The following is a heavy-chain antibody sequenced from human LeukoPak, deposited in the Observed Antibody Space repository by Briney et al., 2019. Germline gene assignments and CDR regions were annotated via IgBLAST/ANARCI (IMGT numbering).Heavy chain of an antibody. Sequence: GVSLRLSCAASGLTFSDYAMSWARQAPGKGLEWVAVVTSTGASTYYAESVKGRFAVSRDNAKNSLYLQMNSLRAEDTAVYYCARWAPYGSGSYQPNFDYWGQGTLVTVSS. CDR2: VTSTGAST. CDR3: ARWAPYGSGSYQPNFDY. J-gene: IGHJ4*02. CDR1: GLTFSDYA. V-gene: IGHV3-23*01. D-gene: IGHD3-10*01.